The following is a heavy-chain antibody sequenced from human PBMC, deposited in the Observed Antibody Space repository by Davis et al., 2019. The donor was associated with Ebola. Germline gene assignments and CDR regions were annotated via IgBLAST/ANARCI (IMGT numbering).Heavy chain of an antibody. Sequence: PGGSLRLSCAASGFTFSSYGMHWVRQAPGKGLERVAFIRYDGSNKYYADSVKGRFTISRDNSKNTLNLQMNSLRAEDTAVYYCAKAYLYGADYWGQGTLVTVSS. V-gene: IGHV3-30*02. CDR1: GFTFSSYG. D-gene: IGHD3-16*01. CDR2: IRYDGSNK. CDR3: AKAYLYGADY. J-gene: IGHJ4*02.